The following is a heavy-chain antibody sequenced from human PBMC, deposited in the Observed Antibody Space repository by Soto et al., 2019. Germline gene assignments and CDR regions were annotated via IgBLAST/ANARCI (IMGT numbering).Heavy chain of an antibody. D-gene: IGHD4-17*01. CDR1: GGSISSGGYA. Sequence: QLQLQESGSGLVKPSQTLSLTCAVSGGSISSGGYAWSWIRQPPGKGLEWIGYIYHSGSTYYNPSLKSRVTISVDRSKNQFSLKLSSVTAADTAVYYCARAHYGDYGYGMDVWGQGTTVTVSS. CDR3: ARAHYGDYGYGMDV. J-gene: IGHJ6*02. V-gene: IGHV4-30-2*01. CDR2: IYHSGST.